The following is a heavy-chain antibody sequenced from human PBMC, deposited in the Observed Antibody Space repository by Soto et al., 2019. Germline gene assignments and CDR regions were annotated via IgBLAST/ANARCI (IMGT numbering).Heavy chain of an antibody. Sequence: QVQLVESGGGVVQPGRSLRLSCSASGFTFSDYALHWVRQAPGKGLEWVAVISDDGINKYIADSVKGRFIISRDNSKNTVFLQMSRLGLEDTAMYYCARRLTASVTAMGYWGQGTMVTVSS. V-gene: IGHV3-30-3*01. D-gene: IGHD2-21*02. CDR1: GFTFSDYA. J-gene: IGHJ4*02. CDR3: ARRLTASVTAMGY. CDR2: ISDDGINK.